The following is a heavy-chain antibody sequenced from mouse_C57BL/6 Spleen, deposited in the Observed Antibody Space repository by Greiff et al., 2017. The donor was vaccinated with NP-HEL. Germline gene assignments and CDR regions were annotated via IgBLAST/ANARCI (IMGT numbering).Heavy chain of an antibody. CDR3: ARHGELTGTLDY. Sequence: EVKLMESGGDLVKPGGSLKLSCAASGFTFSSYGMSWVRQTPDKRLEWVATISSGGSYTYYPDSVKGRFTISRDNAKNTRYLQMSSLKSEDTAMYYCARHGELTGTLDYWGQGTTLTVSS. D-gene: IGHD4-1*01. CDR2: ISSGGSYT. J-gene: IGHJ2*01. CDR1: GFTFSSYG. V-gene: IGHV5-6*01.